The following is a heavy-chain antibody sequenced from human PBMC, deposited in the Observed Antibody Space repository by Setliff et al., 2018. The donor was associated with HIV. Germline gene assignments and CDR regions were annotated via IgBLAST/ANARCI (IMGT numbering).Heavy chain of an antibody. J-gene: IGHJ6*03. CDR3: ARVFWYGLPQIYYYMDV. V-gene: IGHV3-9*01. CDR2: ISWNSGSI. D-gene: IGHD2-8*02. Sequence: GGSLRLSCAASGFTFDDYAMHWVRQGPGKGLEWVSGISWNSGSIGYGDSVKGRFAISRDNAKNSLYLQMNSLRAEDTAVYYCARVFWYGLPQIYYYMDVWGKGTTVTVS. CDR1: GFTFDDYA.